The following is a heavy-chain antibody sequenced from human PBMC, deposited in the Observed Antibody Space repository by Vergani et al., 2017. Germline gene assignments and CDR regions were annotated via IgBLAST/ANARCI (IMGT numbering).Heavy chain of an antibody. Sequence: EVQLVESGGGLVQPGGSLRLSCAASGFSLSRFWMSWVRQAPGKGLEWVAQISPDGRATSYVDSVKGRFTISTDNTRNAVYLQMNILRVEDTGVYYCTRSECSGTTCYGHYFDLWGHGSLVTVSS. J-gene: IGHJ4*01. CDR1: GFSLSRFW. CDR3: TRSECSGTTCYGHYFDL. CDR2: ISPDGRAT. V-gene: IGHV3-7*01. D-gene: IGHD2-2*01.